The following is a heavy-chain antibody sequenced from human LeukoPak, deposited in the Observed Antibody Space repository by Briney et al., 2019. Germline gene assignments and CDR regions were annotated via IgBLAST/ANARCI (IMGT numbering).Heavy chain of an antibody. CDR2: IKTSGGNT. D-gene: IGHD3-9*01. J-gene: IGHJ6*02. CDR3: ARGAPDFDVLTGYPRYHYYYAMDV. V-gene: IGHV1-46*02. Sequence: GASVKVSCKASGYIFNSHYIHWVRQAPGQGLEWMGIIKTSGGNTAYAQKFQGRATMTRDTSTSTVYMELSSLTYADTAVYYCARGAPDFDVLTGYPRYHYYYAMDVWGQGTTVIVSS. CDR1: GYIFNSHY.